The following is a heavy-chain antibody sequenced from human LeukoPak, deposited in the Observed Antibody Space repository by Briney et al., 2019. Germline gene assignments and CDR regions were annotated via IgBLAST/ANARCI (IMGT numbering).Heavy chain of an antibody. J-gene: IGHJ3*02. CDR3: ARDSTQSYYDFWSGYYSRPDAFDI. V-gene: IGHV4-59*01. CDR1: GGSISSYY. D-gene: IGHD3-3*01. Sequence: SETLSLTCTVSGGSISSYYWSWIRQPPGKGLEWIGYIYYSGSTNYNPSLKSRVTISVDTSKIQFSLKLSSVTAADTAVYYCARDSTQSYYDFWSGYYSRPDAFDIWGQGTMVTVSS. CDR2: IYYSGST.